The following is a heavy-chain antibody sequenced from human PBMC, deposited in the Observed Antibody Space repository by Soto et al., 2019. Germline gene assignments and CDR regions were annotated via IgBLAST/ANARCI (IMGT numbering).Heavy chain of an antibody. J-gene: IGHJ4*02. CDR3: AKGGNLVGAALDFDY. Sequence: GGSLRLSCGASGFNFSGSSMNWVRQAPGKGLEWVSSINSAGSYIYYANSVRGRFTISRDNPKNSLSLQMNNLRAEDAALYYCAKGGNLVGAALDFDYWGQGTLVTVSS. D-gene: IGHD1-26*01. CDR1: GFNFSGSS. CDR2: INSAGSYI. V-gene: IGHV3-21*01.